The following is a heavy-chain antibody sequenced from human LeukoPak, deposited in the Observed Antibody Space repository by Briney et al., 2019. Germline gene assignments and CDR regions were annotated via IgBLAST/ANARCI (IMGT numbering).Heavy chain of an antibody. CDR2: ISSSGSTK. V-gene: IGHV3-48*03. CDR1: GFTFSSYE. Sequence: GGSLRLSCAASGFTFSSYEMNWVRQAPGKGLEWVSYISSSGSTKYYADSVKGRFTISRDNARDSLYLQMNSLRAEDTAVYYCARDEGWRGLYWGQGTLVTVSS. CDR3: ARDEGWRGLY. D-gene: IGHD2-15*01. J-gene: IGHJ4*02.